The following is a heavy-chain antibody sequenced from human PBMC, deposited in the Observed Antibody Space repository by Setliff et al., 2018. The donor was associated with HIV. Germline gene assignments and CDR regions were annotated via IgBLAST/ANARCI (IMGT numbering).Heavy chain of an antibody. CDR3: ATLAPSGGNFLAY. V-gene: IGHV4-4*09. D-gene: IGHD2-21*02. CDR2: IHASGKA. Sequence: ASETLSLTCTVSGDTDSYWSWIRQSPGKGLEWIGYIHASGKANYNPSLKSRVTISLDTSKMQFSLRLTSVTAADTAVYYCATLAPSGGNFLAYWGQGTLVTVSS. CDR1: GDTDSY. J-gene: IGHJ4*02.